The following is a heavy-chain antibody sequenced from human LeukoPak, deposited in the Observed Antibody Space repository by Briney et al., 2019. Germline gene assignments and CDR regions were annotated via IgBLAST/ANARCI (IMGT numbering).Heavy chain of an antibody. Sequence: GGSLRLSCSASRFSLSSYNMHWVRQAPGKGLEFVSGVSSDWGTTDYADSARDRFAISRDNSKNTLYLQMSSLRAEDTAIYYCVRGLYGLGWDYWGPGTLVTVSS. D-gene: IGHD3-10*01. V-gene: IGHV3-64D*06. CDR2: VSSDWGTT. CDR3: VRGLYGLGWDY. J-gene: IGHJ4*02. CDR1: RFSLSSYN.